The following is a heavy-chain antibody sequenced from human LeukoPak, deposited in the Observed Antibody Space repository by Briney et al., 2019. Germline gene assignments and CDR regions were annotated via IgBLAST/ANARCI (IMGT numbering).Heavy chain of an antibody. V-gene: IGHV3-74*01. Sequence: GGSLRLSCAASGFTFSSYWMHWVRQAPGKGLVWVSRINSDGSSTSYADSVKGRFTISRDNAKNTLYLQMNSLRAEDTAVYYCARDLGQYYDTSDNWFDPWGQGTLVAVSS. CDR3: ARDLGQYYDTSDNWFDP. D-gene: IGHD3-22*01. CDR2: INSDGSST. CDR1: GFTFSSYW. J-gene: IGHJ5*02.